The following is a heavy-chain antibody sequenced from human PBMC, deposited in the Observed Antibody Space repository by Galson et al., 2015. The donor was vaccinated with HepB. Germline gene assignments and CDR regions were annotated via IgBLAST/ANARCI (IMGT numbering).Heavy chain of an antibody. CDR2: IKSKASNYAT. J-gene: IGHJ4*02. CDR3: ARGSEDNYGSFDY. D-gene: IGHD3-10*01. CDR1: GFIFSGSA. V-gene: IGHV3-73*01. Sequence: SLRLSCAASGFIFSGSAIHWVRQASGKGPEWVGRIKSKASNYATSYVPSLKGRFTISRDNSKNMAFLHMKSLKTEDTAVYYCARGSEDNYGSFDYWGQGTLVTVSS.